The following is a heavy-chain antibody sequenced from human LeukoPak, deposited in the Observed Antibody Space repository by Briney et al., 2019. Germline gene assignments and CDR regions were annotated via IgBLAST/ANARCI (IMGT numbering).Heavy chain of an antibody. CDR1: GGSISSYY. D-gene: IGHD6-6*01. CDR2: IYYSGST. CDR3: ARATIIAGRFDY. V-gene: IGHV4-59*01. Sequence: SETLSLTCTVSGGSISSYYWSWIRQPPGKGLEWIGYIYYSGSTNYNPSLKSRVTISVDTSKNQFSLKLSSVTAADTAAYYCARATIIAGRFDYWGQGTLVTVSS. J-gene: IGHJ4*02.